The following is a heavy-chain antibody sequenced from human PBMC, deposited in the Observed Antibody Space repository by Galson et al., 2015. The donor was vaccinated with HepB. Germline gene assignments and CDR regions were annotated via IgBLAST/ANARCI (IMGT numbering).Heavy chain of an antibody. D-gene: IGHD6-13*01. CDR3: ARLYSSSRYYFDY. CDR2: INSDGSST. CDR1: GFTFSSYW. Sequence: SLRLSCAASGFTFSSYWMHWVRQAPGKGLVWVSRINSDGSSTSYADSVKGRFTISRDNAKNTLYLQMNSLRAEDTAVYYCARLYSSSRYYFDYWGQGTLVTVSS. J-gene: IGHJ4*02. V-gene: IGHV3-74*01.